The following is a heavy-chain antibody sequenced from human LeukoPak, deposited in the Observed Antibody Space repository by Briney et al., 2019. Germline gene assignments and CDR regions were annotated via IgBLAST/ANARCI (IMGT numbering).Heavy chain of an antibody. CDR1: GGTFSSYA. Sequence: SVKVSCKASGGTFSSYAISWVRQAPGQGLEWMGGIIPIFGTANYAQKFQGRVTITADESTSTAYMALSSLRSEDTAVYYCASGSSGYGYYYYMDVWGKGTTVTVSS. J-gene: IGHJ6*03. V-gene: IGHV1-69*01. D-gene: IGHD3-22*01. CDR2: IIPIFGTA. CDR3: ASGSSGYGYYYYMDV.